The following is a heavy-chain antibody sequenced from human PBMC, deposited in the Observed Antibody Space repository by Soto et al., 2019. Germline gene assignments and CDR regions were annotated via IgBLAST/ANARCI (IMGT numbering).Heavy chain of an antibody. D-gene: IGHD5-18*01. J-gene: IGHJ4*02. Sequence: GGSLRRSCAASGFTFSSYAMSCVRQAPGKGLEWVSAISGSGGSTYYADSVKGRFTISRDNSKNTLYLQMNSLRAEDTAVYYCAKDRGRTAMAATSFDYWGQGTRVTVYS. CDR1: GFTFSSYA. V-gene: IGHV3-23*01. CDR3: AKDRGRTAMAATSFDY. CDR2: ISGSGGST.